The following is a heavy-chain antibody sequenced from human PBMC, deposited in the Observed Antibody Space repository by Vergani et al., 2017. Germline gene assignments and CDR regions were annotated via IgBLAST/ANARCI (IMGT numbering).Heavy chain of an antibody. CDR3: GKVSDNYN. Sequence: EVQLLQSEGAVVQPGGSLGLPWAASGFTFGIHAMIWVRQGQGQGLEWVSRIKNTGESTHYADPVRGRFTISRDNSKNTMYLQLNSLIVEDTAVYYCGKVSDNYNWGQGTLVTVSS. CDR1: GFTFGIHA. V-gene: IGHV3-23*01. D-gene: IGHD5-24*01. J-gene: IGHJ4*02. CDR2: IKNTGEST.